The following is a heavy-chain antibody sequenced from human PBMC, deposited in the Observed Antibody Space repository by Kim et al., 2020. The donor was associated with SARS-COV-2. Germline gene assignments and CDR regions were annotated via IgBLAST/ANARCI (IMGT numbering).Heavy chain of an antibody. J-gene: IGHJ4*02. CDR2: IYYSGST. V-gene: IGHV4-59*13. D-gene: IGHD6-13*01. CDR1: GGSISSYY. Sequence: SETLSLTCTVSGGSISSYYWSWIRQPPGKGLEWIGYIYYSGSTNYNPSLKSRVTISVDTSKNQFSLKLSSVTAADTAVYYCARVFSSWYVDYWGQGTLVTVSS. CDR3: ARVFSSWYVDY.